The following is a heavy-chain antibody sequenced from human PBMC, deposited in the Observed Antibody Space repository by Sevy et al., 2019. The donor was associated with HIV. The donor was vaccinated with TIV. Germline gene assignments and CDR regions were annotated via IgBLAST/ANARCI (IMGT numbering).Heavy chain of an antibody. CDR3: ARDPTAPYYYGMDV. J-gene: IGHJ6*02. V-gene: IGHV1-18*01. D-gene: IGHD5-18*01. CDR1: GYTFTGYG. CDR2: ISAYNGNT. Sequence: ASVKVSCKASGYTFTGYGISWVRQAPRQGLEWMGWISAYNGNTNYAQRLQGRVTMTTDTSTSTAYMELRSLISDDTAVYYCARDPTAPYYYGMDVWGQGSTVTVSS.